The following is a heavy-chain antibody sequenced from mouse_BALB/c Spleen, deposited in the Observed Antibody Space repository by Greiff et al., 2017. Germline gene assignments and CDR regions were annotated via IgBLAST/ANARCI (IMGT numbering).Heavy chain of an antibody. CDR3: ARYGGVRGYYFDY. CDR1: GDSITSCY. D-gene: IGHD2-14*01. V-gene: IGHV3-8*02. Sequence: VQLKESGPSLVKPSQTLTLTCSVTGDSITSCYWNWIRKFPGNKLEYMGYISYSGSTYYNPSLKSRISTTRDTAKNQYYLKFNSVTTEDTATYYGARYGGVRGYYFDYWGQGTTLTVSA. CDR2: ISYSGST. J-gene: IGHJ2*01.